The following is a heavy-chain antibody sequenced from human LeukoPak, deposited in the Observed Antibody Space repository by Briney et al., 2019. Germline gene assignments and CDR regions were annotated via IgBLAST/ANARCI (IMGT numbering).Heavy chain of an antibody. V-gene: IGHV1-69*01. CDR3: ARGEVPAAMICAFDI. D-gene: IGHD2-2*01. Sequence: GASVKVSCKASGGTFSSYAISWVRQAPGQGLEWMGGIIPIFGTANYAQKFQGRVTITADESTSTADMELSSLRSEDTAVYYCARGEVPAAMICAFDIWGQGTMVTVSS. CDR1: GGTFSSYA. CDR2: IIPIFGTA. J-gene: IGHJ3*02.